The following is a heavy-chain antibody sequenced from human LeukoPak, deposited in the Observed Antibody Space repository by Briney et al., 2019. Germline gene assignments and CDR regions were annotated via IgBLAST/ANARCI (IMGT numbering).Heavy chain of an antibody. V-gene: IGHV3-7*03. CDR2: INHNGNVN. J-gene: IGHJ6*02. D-gene: IGHD3-10*01. Sequence: GGSLRLSCAASGFTFSSYWMNWARQAPGKGLEWVASINHNGNVNYYVDSVKGRFTISRDNAKNSLYLQMSNLRAEDTAVYFCARGXGXXVWGQG. CDR1: GFTFSSYW. CDR3: ARGXGXXV.